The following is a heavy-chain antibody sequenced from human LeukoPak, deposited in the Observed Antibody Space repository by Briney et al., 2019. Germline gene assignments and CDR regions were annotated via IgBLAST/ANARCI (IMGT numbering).Heavy chain of an antibody. CDR1: GFTFSSYE. D-gene: IGHD2-2*01. CDR3: ARRYCSSTSCLFDY. V-gene: IGHV3-48*03. Sequence: GGSLRLSCAVSGFTFSSYEMNWVRQAPGKGLEWVSYISSSGSTIYYADSVKGRFTISRDNAKNSLYLQMNSLRAEDTAVYYCARRYCSSTSCLFDYWGQGTLVTVSS. J-gene: IGHJ4*02. CDR2: ISSSGSTI.